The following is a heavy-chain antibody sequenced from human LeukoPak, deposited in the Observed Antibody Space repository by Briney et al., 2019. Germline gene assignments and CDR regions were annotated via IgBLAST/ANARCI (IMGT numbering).Heavy chain of an antibody. CDR2: INPNSGGT. V-gene: IGHV1-2*02. D-gene: IGHD6-13*01. J-gene: IGHJ4*02. CDR1: GYTFTSYD. CDR3: ARRAAAGSFDY. Sequence: GESLKISCKGSGYTFTSYDINWVRQATGQGLEWMGWINPNSGGTNYAQKFQGRVTMTRDTSISTAYMELSRLRSDDTAVYYCARRAAAGSFDYWGQGTLVTVSS.